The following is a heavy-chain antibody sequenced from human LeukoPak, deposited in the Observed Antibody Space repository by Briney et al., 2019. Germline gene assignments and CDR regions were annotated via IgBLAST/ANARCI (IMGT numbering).Heavy chain of an antibody. V-gene: IGHV4-59*01. CDR2: ISYSGSA. CDR1: GGSISSYY. D-gene: IGHD3-10*01. Sequence: PSETLSLTCTVSGGSISSYYWSWIRQPPGKGLEWIGYISYSGSANYNPSLKSRVTISVDTSENQFSLRLSSVTAADTAVYYCARAKYYYGSGSPYYFDYWGQGTLVTVSS. CDR3: ARAKYYYGSGSPYYFDY. J-gene: IGHJ4*02.